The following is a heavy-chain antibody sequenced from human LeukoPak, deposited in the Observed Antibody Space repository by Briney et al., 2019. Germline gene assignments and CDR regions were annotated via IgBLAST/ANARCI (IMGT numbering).Heavy chain of an antibody. J-gene: IGHJ4*02. CDR1: EFVFSDYY. Sequence: GGSLRLSCAASEFVFSDYYMSWVRQAPGKGLEWVSYISSGGDTKYYADSVKGRFTISRDNAKNSLYLQMHNLRAEDTAVYYCAREMGGDYGSGTFFDLWGQGNMVTVSS. CDR2: ISSGGDTK. CDR3: AREMGGDYGSGTFFDL. D-gene: IGHD3-10*01. V-gene: IGHV3-11*01.